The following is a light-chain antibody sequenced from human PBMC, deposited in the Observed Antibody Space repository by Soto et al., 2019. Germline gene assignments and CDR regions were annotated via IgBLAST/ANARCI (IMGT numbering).Light chain of an antibody. Sequence: EIVLTQSPGTLSLSPGERATLSCRASQSVSSSYLAWYQQKPGQAPRLLIYGASSRATGIPDRFSGSGSGTDFTLTISRLEPEDFAVYYFQQYCSSPPTTFGGGTKVEIK. CDR2: GAS. CDR3: QQYCSSPPTT. V-gene: IGKV3-20*01. CDR1: QSVSSSY. J-gene: IGKJ4*01.